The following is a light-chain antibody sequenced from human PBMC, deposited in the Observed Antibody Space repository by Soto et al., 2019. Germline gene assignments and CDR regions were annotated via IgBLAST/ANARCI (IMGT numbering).Light chain of an antibody. CDR1: SSDVGGYNY. CDR2: DVT. J-gene: IGLJ1*01. Sequence: QYVLTEPRSVSGCPGQSVSICCTGTSSDVGGYNYVSWYQQHPDKAPKVMIYDVTKRPSGVPDRFSGSKSGNTASLTISGLQAEDEADYYCCSYAGSYIYVFGTG. CDR3: CSYAGSYIYV. V-gene: IGLV2-11*01.